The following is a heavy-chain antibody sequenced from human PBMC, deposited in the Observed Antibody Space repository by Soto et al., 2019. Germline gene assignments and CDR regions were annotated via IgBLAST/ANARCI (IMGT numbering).Heavy chain of an antibody. CDR3: GGARFDSWSHIYYGLDV. CDR2: INHSGTT. CDR1: GGSFSGYS. V-gene: IGHV4-34*01. Sequence: SETLSLTCAVYGGSFSGYSWTWLRQPPGKGLEWIGEINHSGTTDYNPTLKSRVTMSADTSKNQFSLRMTSVTAADTAVYYCGGARFDSWSHIYYGLDVWGQGTTVTVSS. D-gene: IGHD3-3*01. J-gene: IGHJ6*02.